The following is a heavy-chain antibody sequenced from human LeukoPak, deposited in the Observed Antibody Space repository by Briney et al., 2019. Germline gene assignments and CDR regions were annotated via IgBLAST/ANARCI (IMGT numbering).Heavy chain of an antibody. D-gene: IGHD1-26*01. CDR1: GFTFSDYY. Sequence: PGGSLRLSCAASGFTFSDYYMSWIRQAPGKGLEWVSYISSSSSYTNYADSVRGRFTISRDNAKNSLYLQMNSLRAEDTAVYYCARDVVGATTRDYWGQGTLVTVSS. CDR2: ISSSSSYT. J-gene: IGHJ4*02. V-gene: IGHV3-11*05. CDR3: ARDVVGATTRDY.